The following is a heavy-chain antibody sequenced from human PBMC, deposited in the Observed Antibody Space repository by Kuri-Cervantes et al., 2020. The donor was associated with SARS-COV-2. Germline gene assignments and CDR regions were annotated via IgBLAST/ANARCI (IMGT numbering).Heavy chain of an antibody. CDR1: GFTFSSYA. CDR3: TTPVWPYGY. Sequence: GGSLRLSCAASGFTFSSYAMSWVRQAPGKGLEWVSAISGSGGSTYYADSVKGRFTISRDNSKNTLYLQMNSLKTEDTAVYYCTTPVWPYGYWGQGTLVTVSS. D-gene: IGHD3-16*01. J-gene: IGHJ4*02. CDR2: ISGSGGST. V-gene: IGHV3-23*01.